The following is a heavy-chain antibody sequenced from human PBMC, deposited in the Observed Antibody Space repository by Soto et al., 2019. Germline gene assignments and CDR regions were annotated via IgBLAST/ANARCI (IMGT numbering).Heavy chain of an antibody. CDR2: IDGSGGIT. J-gene: IGHJ5*02. CDR1: GFTFSSYA. Sequence: EVQLVESGGGLVQPGGSLRVSCAASGFTFSSYAMNWVRQTPGEGLEWVSTIDGSGGITYYADSVKGRFTISRDNSRNTVYLQMNSLRGDDTALYYCVKNSGWFNTWGQGALVTVSS. V-gene: IGHV3-23*04. D-gene: IGHD3-10*01. CDR3: VKNSGWFNT.